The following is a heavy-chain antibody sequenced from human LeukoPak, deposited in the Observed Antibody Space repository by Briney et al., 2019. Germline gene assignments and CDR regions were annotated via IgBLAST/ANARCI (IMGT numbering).Heavy chain of an antibody. CDR2: MNPNSGNT. V-gene: IGHV1-8*01. CDR1: GYTFTSYD. D-gene: IGHD2-2*02. J-gene: IGHJ6*02. Sequence: ASVKVSCKASGYTFTSYDINWVRQATGQGLEWMGWMNPNSGNTGYAQKFQGRVTMTRNTSISTAYMELSSLRSEDTAVYYCARKDTPKGYYYYGMDVWGQGTTVSVSS. CDR3: ARKDTPKGYYYYGMDV.